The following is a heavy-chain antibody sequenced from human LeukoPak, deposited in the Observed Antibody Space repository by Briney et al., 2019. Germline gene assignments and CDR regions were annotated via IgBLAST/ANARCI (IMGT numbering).Heavy chain of an antibody. D-gene: IGHD4-11*01. CDR1: GFTFSSYA. CDR3: AKGVTRFSGGDY. V-gene: IGHV3-23*01. CDR2: ISGSGGST. Sequence: GGSLRLSCAASGFTFSSYAMSWVRQAPGKGLGWVSAISGSGGSTYYADSVKGRFTISRDNSKNTLYLQMNSLRAEDTAVYYCAKGVTRFSGGDYWGQGTLVTVSS. J-gene: IGHJ4*02.